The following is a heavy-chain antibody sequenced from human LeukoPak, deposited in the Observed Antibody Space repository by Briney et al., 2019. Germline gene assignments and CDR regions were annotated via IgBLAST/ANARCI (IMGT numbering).Heavy chain of an antibody. CDR3: AKAGGYCSSTSCLHQFDY. D-gene: IGHD2-2*01. Sequence: GGSLRLSCAASGFSLRDYSMDWVRQAPGKGLEWVSSISSSSRYTFYVDSVKGRFTISRDNAKNSLYLQMNSLRVEDTAVYYCAKAGGYCSSTSCLHQFDYWGQGTLVTVSS. J-gene: IGHJ4*02. CDR2: ISSSSRYT. V-gene: IGHV3-21*01. CDR1: GFSLRDYS.